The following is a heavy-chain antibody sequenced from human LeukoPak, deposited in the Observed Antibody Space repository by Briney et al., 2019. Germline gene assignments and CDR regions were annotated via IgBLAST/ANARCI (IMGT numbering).Heavy chain of an antibody. CDR1: RFIFSNYY. J-gene: IGHJ5*02. CDR2: IDAHGGTN. Sequence: PGGSLRLSCAASRFIFSNYYMSWIRQTPGKGLGWIATIDAHGGTNYYADSAQDRFTISRDNAKNSLFLQMNSLTAEDTAVYFCAKAGTYGGYKVFDNCGQGTPVTVSS. V-gene: IGHV3-11*01. CDR3: AKAGTYGGYKVFDN. D-gene: IGHD5-12*01.